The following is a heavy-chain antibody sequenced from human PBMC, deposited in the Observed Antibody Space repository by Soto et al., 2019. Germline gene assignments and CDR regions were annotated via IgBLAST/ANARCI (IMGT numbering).Heavy chain of an antibody. Sequence: PSETLSLTCTVSGGSISSGDYYWSWIRQPPGKGLEWIGYIYYSGSTYYNPSLKSRVTISVDTSKNQFSLKLSSVTAADTAVYYCARGVTMIVTLDYWGQGTLVTVSS. V-gene: IGHV4-30-4*01. CDR1: GGSISSGDYY. J-gene: IGHJ4*02. CDR2: IYYSGST. CDR3: ARGVTMIVTLDY. D-gene: IGHD3-22*01.